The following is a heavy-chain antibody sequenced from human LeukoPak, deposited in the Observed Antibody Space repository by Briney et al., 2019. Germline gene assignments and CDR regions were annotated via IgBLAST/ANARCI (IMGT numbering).Heavy chain of an antibody. CDR2: ISAYNGNT. D-gene: IGHD2-15*01. CDR1: GYTFTSYG. CDR3: ARGGLVVVVPATPSTAPGLLHWFDP. J-gene: IGHJ5*02. Sequence: EASVKVSCKASGYTFTSYGISWVRQPPGQGLEGMGWISAYNGNTHYAQEVQGRVTMTTDTSTSTAYMELRSLRSDDTAVYYCARGGLVVVVPATPSTAPGLLHWFDPWGQGTLVTVSS. V-gene: IGHV1-18*01.